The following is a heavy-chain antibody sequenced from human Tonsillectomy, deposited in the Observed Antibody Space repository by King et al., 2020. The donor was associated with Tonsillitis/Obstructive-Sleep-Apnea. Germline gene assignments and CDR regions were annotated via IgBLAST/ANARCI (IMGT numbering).Heavy chain of an antibody. CDR1: GYTFTSYW. J-gene: IGHJ6*03. V-gene: IGHV5-51*01. CDR3: ARLPYWAYYYMDV. D-gene: IGHD2-15*01. CDR2: IYPGDSDT. Sequence: VQLVESGAEVKKPGESLKISCKGSGYTFTSYWIGWVRQMPGKSLEWMGIIYPGDSDTRYSPSFQGQVTISADKSISTAYLQWSSLKASDTAMYYCARLPYWAYYYMDVWGIGTTVTVSS.